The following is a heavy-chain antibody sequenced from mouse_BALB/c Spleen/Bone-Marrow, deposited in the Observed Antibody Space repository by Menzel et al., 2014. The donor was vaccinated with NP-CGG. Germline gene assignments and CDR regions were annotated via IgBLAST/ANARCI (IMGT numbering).Heavy chain of an antibody. CDR3: ARKDYGWAY. Sequence: QVQLQQSGPELVKPGASVKMSCKASGYTFTDYVISWVKQRTGQGLERIGEIYPGSGSTYYNEKFKGKATLTADKSSNTAYMQLSSLTSEDSAVYFCARKDYGWAYWGQGTLVTVSA. CDR2: IYPGSGST. D-gene: IGHD1-2*01. J-gene: IGHJ3*01. V-gene: IGHV1-81*01. CDR1: GYTFTDYV.